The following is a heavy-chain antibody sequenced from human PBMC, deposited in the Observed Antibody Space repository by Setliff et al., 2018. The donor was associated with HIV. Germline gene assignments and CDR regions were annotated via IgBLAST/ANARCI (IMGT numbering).Heavy chain of an antibody. V-gene: IGHV1-18*01. CDR1: GSTFTTYG. CDR2: ISAYNGNT. CDR3: ARDGRPSWYFRPNWFDP. D-gene: IGHD6-13*01. J-gene: IGHJ5*02. Sequence: EASVKVSCKASGSTFTTYGIIWVRQAPGQGLEWMGWISAYNGNTNYAQKLQGRVTMTTDTSTSTAYMELRSLRSDDTAVYYCARDGRPSWYFRPNWFDPWGQGTLVTVSS.